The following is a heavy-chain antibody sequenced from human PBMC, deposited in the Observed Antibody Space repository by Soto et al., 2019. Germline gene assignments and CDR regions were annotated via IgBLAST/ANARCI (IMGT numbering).Heavy chain of an antibody. V-gene: IGHV3-23*01. Sequence: GGSLRLSCAASGFTFSSYAMSWVRQAPGKGLEWVSAISGSGGSTYYADSVKGRFTISRDNSKNTLYLQMNSLRAEDTAVYYCAKDSLKSSYYYYGMDVWGQGTTVTVSS. CDR3: AKDSLKSSYYYYGMDV. CDR2: ISGSGGST. D-gene: IGHD3-10*01. CDR1: GFTFSSYA. J-gene: IGHJ6*02.